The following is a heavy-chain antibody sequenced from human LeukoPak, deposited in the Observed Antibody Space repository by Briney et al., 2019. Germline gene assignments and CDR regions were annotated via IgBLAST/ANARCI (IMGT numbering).Heavy chain of an antibody. V-gene: IGHV3-21*01. J-gene: IGHJ4*02. D-gene: IGHD7-27*01. CDR3: ARDFGLFNNWGFGY. CDR2: ISSSSSYI. Sequence: GGSLRLSCAASGFTFSSYSMNWVRQAPGKGLEWVSSISSSSSYIYYADSVKGRFTISRDNAKNSLYLQMNSLRAEDTAVYYCARDFGLFNNWGFGYWGQGTLVTVSS. CDR1: GFTFSSYS.